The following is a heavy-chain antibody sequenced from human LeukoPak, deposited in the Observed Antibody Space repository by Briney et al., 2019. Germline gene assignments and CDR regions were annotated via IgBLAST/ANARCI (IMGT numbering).Heavy chain of an antibody. Sequence: GGPLRLSCAASGFTFSNYAMTWVRQAPGKGLEWVSAIGDKGADTKYAVSVKGRFTISRDNSRGALYLQMNALRVEDTAIYYCGRDWKVDYWGQGTLVTVSS. V-gene: IGHV3-23*01. D-gene: IGHD1-1*01. CDR1: GFTFSNYA. J-gene: IGHJ4*02. CDR3: GRDWKVDY. CDR2: IGDKGADT.